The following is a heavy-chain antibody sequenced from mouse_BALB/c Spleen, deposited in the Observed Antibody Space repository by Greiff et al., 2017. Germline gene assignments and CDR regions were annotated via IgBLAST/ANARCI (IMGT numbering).Heavy chain of an antibody. CDR2: IYPGSGST. D-gene: IGHD2-10*02. V-gene: IGHV1S22*01. CDR3: TRGGYGNYHY. CDR1: GYTFTSYW. J-gene: IGHJ2*01. Sequence: LKQPGSELVRPGASVKLSCKASGYTFTSYWMHWVKQRPGQGLEWIGNIYPGSGSTNYDEKFKSKATLTVDTSSSTAYMQLSSLTSEDSAVYYCTRGGYGNYHYWGQGTTLTVAS.